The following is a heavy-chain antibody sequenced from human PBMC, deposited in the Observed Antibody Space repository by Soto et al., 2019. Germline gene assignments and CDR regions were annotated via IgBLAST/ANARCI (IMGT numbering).Heavy chain of an antibody. J-gene: IGHJ3*02. CDR3: AREPRYCRGGSCSITGDAYDI. CDR1: GFIVSDTY. D-gene: IGHD2-15*01. CDR2: ISNRGDT. V-gene: IGHV3-66*01. Sequence: EVQLVESGGGLVQPGGSLRLSCTASGFIVSDTYVNWVRQAPGTGLEWVSVISNRGDTHYADSVRGRFRLSRDISDNALHLQMNNLRVEDTAVYYCAREPRYCRGGSCSITGDAYDIWGQGTMVTVSS.